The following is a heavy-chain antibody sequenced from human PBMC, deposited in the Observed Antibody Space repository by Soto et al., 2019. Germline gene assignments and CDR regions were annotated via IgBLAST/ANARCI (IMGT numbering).Heavy chain of an antibody. V-gene: IGHV1-69*12. J-gene: IGHJ4*02. CDR3: ARGLGGSYFPFDF. D-gene: IGHD1-26*01. CDR1: GGTFSDSA. Sequence: QVHLVQSGAEVKKPGSSVKVSCKTSGGTFSDSAINWLRQTPGQGLEWMGGLVPMFRTANYATNLQGRVSITADESTSTVFMELSSLTFEDTAVYYCARGLGGSYFPFDFWGQGTLVTVSS. CDR2: LVPMFRTA.